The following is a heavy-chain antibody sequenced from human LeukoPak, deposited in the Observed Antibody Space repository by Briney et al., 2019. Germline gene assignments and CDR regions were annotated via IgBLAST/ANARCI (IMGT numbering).Heavy chain of an antibody. CDR2: ISGSGGST. CDR3: AKELSGWAAAIYFDY. D-gene: IGHD2-2*01. V-gene: IGHV3-23*01. CDR1: GFTFSSYA. Sequence: GGSLRPSCAASGFTFSSYAMSWVRQAPGKGLEWVSAISGSGGSTYYADSVKGRFTISRDNSKNTLYLQMNSLRAEDTAVSYCAKELSGWAAAIYFDYWGQGTLVTVSS. J-gene: IGHJ4*02.